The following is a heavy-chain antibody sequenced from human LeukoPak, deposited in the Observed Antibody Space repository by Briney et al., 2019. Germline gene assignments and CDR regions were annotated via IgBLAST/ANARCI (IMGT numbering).Heavy chain of an antibody. CDR2: ITANGDAT. Sequence: GGSLRLSCVGSGFIFRSYAVTWVRQAPGKGLEWVSSITANGDATYYADSVKGRFTISRDNSKNTLYLQMNSLRAEDTAVYYCASEGTGGYFQHWGQGTLVTVSS. D-gene: IGHD3-10*01. J-gene: IGHJ1*01. CDR3: ASEGTGGYFQH. V-gene: IGHV3-23*01. CDR1: GFIFRSYA.